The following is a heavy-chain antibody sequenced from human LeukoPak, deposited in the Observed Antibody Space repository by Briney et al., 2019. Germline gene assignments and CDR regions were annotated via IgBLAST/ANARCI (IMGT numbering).Heavy chain of an antibody. CDR2: ISGSGGST. CDR3: VRGGANRFDH. Sequence: PGGSLRLSCAASGFTFSSYAMSWVRQAPGKGLEWVSAISGSGGSTYYADSVKGRFTISRDNARNSLYLQMNSLRDEDTAVYYCVRGGANRFDHWGQGILVAVSS. J-gene: IGHJ4*02. CDR1: GFTFSSYA. D-gene: IGHD1-26*01. V-gene: IGHV3-23*01.